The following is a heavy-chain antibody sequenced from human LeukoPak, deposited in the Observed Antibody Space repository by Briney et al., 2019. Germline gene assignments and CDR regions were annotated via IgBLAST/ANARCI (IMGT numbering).Heavy chain of an antibody. Sequence: PGGSLRLSCAASGFTVSTNYMNWVRQAPGKGLEWVSVIYSGGSTYYADSVKGRFTISRDNSKNTLYLQMNSLRAEDTAVYYCAKDQSSIAARPGYWGQGTLVTVSS. CDR2: IYSGGST. CDR3: AKDQSSIAARPGY. CDR1: GFTVSTNY. J-gene: IGHJ4*02. D-gene: IGHD6-6*01. V-gene: IGHV3-53*01.